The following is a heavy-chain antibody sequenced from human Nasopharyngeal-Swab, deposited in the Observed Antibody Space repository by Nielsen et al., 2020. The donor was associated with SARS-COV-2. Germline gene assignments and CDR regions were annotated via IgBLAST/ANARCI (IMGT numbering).Heavy chain of an antibody. D-gene: IGHD3-22*01. V-gene: IGHV4-34*01. Sequence: SQTLSLTCAVFGGSFSGNYWSWIRQPPGKGLEWIGEINHSGSTNYNPSLKRRVTISLDTSKNQLSLKLSSVTAADTAVYYCARFPYDSWVNGMDVWGQGTTVTVSS. J-gene: IGHJ6*02. CDR3: ARFPYDSWVNGMDV. CDR2: INHSGST. CDR1: GGSFSGNY.